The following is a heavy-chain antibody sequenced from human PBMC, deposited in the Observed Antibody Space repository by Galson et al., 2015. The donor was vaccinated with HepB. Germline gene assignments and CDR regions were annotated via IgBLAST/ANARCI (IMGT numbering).Heavy chain of an antibody. Sequence: SLRLSCAASGFTFSSYPMSWVRQAPGKGLEWVSSISVSGNNIYYADSVKGRYTVSRDNSKNTLYLLMNSLRAEDTAIYYCARYSMSSRSWFDPWGQGTLVTVSS. CDR2: ISVSGNNI. CDR3: ARYSMSSRSWFDP. D-gene: IGHD4-11*01. CDR1: GFTFSSYP. J-gene: IGHJ5*02. V-gene: IGHV3-23*01.